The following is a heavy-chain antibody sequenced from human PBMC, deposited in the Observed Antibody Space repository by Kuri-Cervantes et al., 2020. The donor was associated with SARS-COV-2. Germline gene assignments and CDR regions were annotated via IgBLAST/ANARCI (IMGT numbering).Heavy chain of an antibody. CDR1: GGSISSSSYY. V-gene: IGHV4-39*07. J-gene: IGHJ6*03. CDR3: ARAYGFLTYISHKDV. D-gene: IGHD4-17*01. Sequence: SETLSLTCTVSGGSISSSSYYWGWILQPPGKGLEWIGSIYYSGSTNYNPSLKSRVTISVDTSSKQFSLHLGSVTAADTAVYYCARAYGFLTYISHKDVWGRGTTVTVSS. CDR2: IYYSGST.